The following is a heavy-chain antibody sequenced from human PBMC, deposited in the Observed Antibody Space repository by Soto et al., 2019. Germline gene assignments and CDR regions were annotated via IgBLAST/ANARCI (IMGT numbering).Heavy chain of an antibody. V-gene: IGHV1-69*13. CDR3: AREYDYVWGSYRSSAFDI. D-gene: IGHD3-16*02. CDR1: GGTFSSYA. J-gene: IGHJ3*02. CDR2: IIPIFGTA. Sequence: SVKVSCKASGGTFSSYAISWVRQAPGQGLEWMGGIIPIFGTANYAQKFQGRVTITADESTSTAYMELSSLRSEDTAVYYCAREYDYVWGSYRSSAFDIWGQGTMVTV.